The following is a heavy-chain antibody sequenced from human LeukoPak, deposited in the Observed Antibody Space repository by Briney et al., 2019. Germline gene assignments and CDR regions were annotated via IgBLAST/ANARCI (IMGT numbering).Heavy chain of an antibody. CDR2: INAGNGNT. CDR1: GHTFTNYA. D-gene: IGHD3-3*01. Sequence: ASVKVSCKASGHTFTNYAIHWVRQAPGQRPEWMGWINAGNGNTKYSQTYQDRVTVTRDKSASTAYMELSSLRSEDTAVYYCARGIWSSHKADYYLDQWGQGTLVAVSS. CDR3: ARGIWSSHKADYYLDQ. V-gene: IGHV1-3*01. J-gene: IGHJ4*02.